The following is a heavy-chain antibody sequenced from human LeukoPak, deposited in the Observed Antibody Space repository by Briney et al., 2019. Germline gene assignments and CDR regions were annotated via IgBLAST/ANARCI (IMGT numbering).Heavy chain of an antibody. V-gene: IGHV4-39*01. J-gene: IGHJ6*03. CDR3: ARHPNYYYYYMDV. CDR2: LHYSGST. CDR1: GGSISNSYYY. Sequence: SETLSLTCTVSGGSISNSYYYWGWIRQPPGKGLEWIGSLHYSGSTYYNPSIKSRVTISVDTSKNQFSLQLSSVTAADTAVYYCARHPNYYYYYMDVWGKGTTVTISS.